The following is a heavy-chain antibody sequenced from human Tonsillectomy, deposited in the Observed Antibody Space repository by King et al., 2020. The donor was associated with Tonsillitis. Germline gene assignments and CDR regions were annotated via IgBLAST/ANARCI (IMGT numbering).Heavy chain of an antibody. CDR2: ISYDGGNK. D-gene: IGHD2-21*01. V-gene: IGHV3-30*01. CDR3: ATRPPRGRCGGDDCDVWDY. J-gene: IGHJ4*02. CDR1: GFTFNTYA. Sequence: VQLVESGGGVVQPGRSLRLSCAASGFTFNTYAMYWVRQAPGKGLEWVAVISYDGGNKHYADSVKGRFTISRANSKNALYLQMNSLRPEDTAMYYCATRPPRGRCGGDDCDVWDYWGQGALVTVSS.